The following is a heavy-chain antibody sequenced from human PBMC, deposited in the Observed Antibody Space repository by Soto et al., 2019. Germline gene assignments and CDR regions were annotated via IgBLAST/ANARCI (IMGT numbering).Heavy chain of an antibody. J-gene: IGHJ6*03. D-gene: IGHD2-2*01. V-gene: IGHV4-34*01. CDR3: ARGRSVPAAILSYYYYMDV. CDR2: INHSGST. CDR1: GGSFSGYY. Sequence: PSETLSLTCAVYGGSFSGYYWSWIRQPPGKGLEWIGEINHSGSTNYNPSLKSRVTISVDTSKNQFSLKLSSVTAADTAVYYCARGRSVPAAILSYYYYMDVWGKGTTVT.